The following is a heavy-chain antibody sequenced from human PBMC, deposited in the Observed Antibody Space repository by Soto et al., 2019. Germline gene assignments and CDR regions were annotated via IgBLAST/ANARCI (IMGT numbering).Heavy chain of an antibody. CDR3: ARDVYGDGYNWSYFDY. CDR1: GFTFSSYA. D-gene: IGHD5-12*01. CDR2: ISYDGSNK. V-gene: IGHV3-30-3*01. J-gene: IGHJ4*02. Sequence: QVQLVESGGGVVQPGRSLRLSCAASGFTFSSYAMHWVRQAPGKGLEWVAVISYDGSNKYYADSVKGRFTISRDNSKNTLYLQMNSLRAEDTAVYYCARDVYGDGYNWSYFDYWGQGTLVTVSS.